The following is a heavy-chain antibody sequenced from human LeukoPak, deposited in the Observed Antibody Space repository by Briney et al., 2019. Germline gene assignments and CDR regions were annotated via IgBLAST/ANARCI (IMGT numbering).Heavy chain of an antibody. CDR2: IYTSGST. J-gene: IGHJ5*02. CDR1: GGSISSYY. CDR3: ARGGGSGRTLTGYLTSTRNWFDP. V-gene: IGHV4-4*07. D-gene: IGHD3-9*01. Sequence: SETLSLTCTVSGGSISSYYWSWIRQPAGKGLEWIGRIYTSGSTNYNPSLKSRVTMSVDTSKNQFSLKLSSVTAADTAVYYCARGGGSGRTLTGYLTSTRNWFDPWGQGTLVTVSS.